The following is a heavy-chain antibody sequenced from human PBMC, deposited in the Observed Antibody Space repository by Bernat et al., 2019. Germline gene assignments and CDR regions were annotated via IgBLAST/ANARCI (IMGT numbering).Heavy chain of an antibody. V-gene: IGHV4-39*02. CDR2: IHYSGST. Sequence: HLQLQESGPGLMKPSETLSLTCTVSGGSISSSDYLWGWLRQPPGKGLEWIGNIHYSGSTHYDPSLQSRVTISVDTSKNHCSLKMTSVTAADTAVYYCARRVTYGSTLDYWGQGTLVTVSS. CDR1: GGSISSSDYL. J-gene: IGHJ4*02. D-gene: IGHD3-10*01. CDR3: ARRVTYGSTLDY.